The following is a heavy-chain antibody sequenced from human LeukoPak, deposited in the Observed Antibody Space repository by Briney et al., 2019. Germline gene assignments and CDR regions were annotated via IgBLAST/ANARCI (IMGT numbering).Heavy chain of an antibody. Sequence: PGRSLRLSCAASGFIFSSYGMHWVRQAPGKGLEWVAFVSYDGGKKYYADSVKGRFTISRDNSKNTLYLQMNSLRAEDTAVYYCAKPAYCGGDCYSSPFQHWGQGTLVTVSS. CDR2: VSYDGGKK. CDR3: AKPAYCGGDCYSSPFQH. J-gene: IGHJ1*01. V-gene: IGHV3-30*18. CDR1: GFIFSSYG. D-gene: IGHD2-21*02.